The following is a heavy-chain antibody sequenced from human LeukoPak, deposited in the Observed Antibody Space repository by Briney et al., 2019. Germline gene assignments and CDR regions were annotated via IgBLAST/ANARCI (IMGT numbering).Heavy chain of an antibody. CDR1: GFSFSTSW. CDR3: VATRVCGGVLLRPNCLYFEN. CDR2: MNIDGGRR. J-gene: IGHJ4*02. V-gene: IGHV3-7*03. D-gene: IGHD3-10*01. Sequence: GGSLRLSCKASGFSFSTSWMTWVRQTPGKGLELVANMNIDGGRRYHGDSVEGRFTISRDNSKNTLYLQMNSMRAEDTAVYYCVATRVCGGVLLRPNCLYFENWGQGTLVSVSS.